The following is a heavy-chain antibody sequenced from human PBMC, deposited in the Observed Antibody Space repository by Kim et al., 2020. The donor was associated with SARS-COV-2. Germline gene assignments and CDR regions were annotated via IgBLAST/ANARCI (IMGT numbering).Heavy chain of an antibody. V-gene: IGHV3-15*01. CDR1: GFTFSNAW. CDR3: TTDFPYYYGMDV. Sequence: GGSLRLSCAASGFTFSNAWMSWVRQAPGKGLEWVGRIKSKTDGGTTDYAAPVKGRFTISRDDSKNTLYLQMNSLKTEDTAVYYCTTDFPYYYGMDVWGQGTTVTVSS. J-gene: IGHJ6*02. CDR2: IKSKTDGGTT.